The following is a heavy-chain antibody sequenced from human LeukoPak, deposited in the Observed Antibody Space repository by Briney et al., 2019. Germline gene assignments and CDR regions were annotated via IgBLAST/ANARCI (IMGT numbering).Heavy chain of an antibody. CDR2: ISSSGSTI. CDR3: AREGLHIVVVPAARYYYYMDV. D-gene: IGHD2-2*01. J-gene: IGHJ6*03. V-gene: IGHV3-11*04. Sequence: PGGSLRLSCAASGFTFSDYYMSWIRQAPGKGLEWVSYISSSGSTIYYADSVKGRFTISRDNANNLLYLQMNSLRAEDTAVYYCAREGLHIVVVPAARYYYYMDVWGKGTTVIISS. CDR1: GFTFSDYY.